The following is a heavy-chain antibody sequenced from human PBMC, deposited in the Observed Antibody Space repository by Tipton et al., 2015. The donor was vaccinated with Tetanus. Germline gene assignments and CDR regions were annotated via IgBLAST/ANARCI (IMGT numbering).Heavy chain of an antibody. CDR1: GGTFNNYF. D-gene: IGHD2-21*02. J-gene: IGHJ5*02. Sequence: TLSLTCAVYGGTFNNYFWTWIRQPPGKGLEWIGEINYDGSTNYSPSLKSRVTMSLDKSKNQFSLKLRSVTAADTAFYYCARTAVNWFDPWGQGILVTVSS. CDR3: ARTAVNWFDP. CDR2: INYDGST. V-gene: IGHV4-34*01.